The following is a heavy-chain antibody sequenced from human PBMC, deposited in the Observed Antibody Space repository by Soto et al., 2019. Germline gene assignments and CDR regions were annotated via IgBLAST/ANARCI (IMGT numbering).Heavy chain of an antibody. V-gene: IGHV4-30-4*02. CDR2: IYHTGST. Sequence: SETLSLTCTVSGGSMGRGDYYWSWIRQPPGKGLEWIGFIYHTGSTYYSPSLKNRVAISVDTSKNQFSLKLSSVTAADTAVYYCARVWGGAFDIWGQGTMVTVSS. J-gene: IGHJ3*02. CDR3: ARVWGGAFDI. CDR1: GGSMGRGDYY. D-gene: IGHD3-10*01.